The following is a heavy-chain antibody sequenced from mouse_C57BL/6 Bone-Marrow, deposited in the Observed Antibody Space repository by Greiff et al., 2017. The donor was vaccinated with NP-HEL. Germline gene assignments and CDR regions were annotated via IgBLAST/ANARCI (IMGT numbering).Heavy chain of an antibody. V-gene: IGHV1-15*01. CDR1: GYTFTDYE. CDR2: IDPETGGT. J-gene: IGHJ2*01. Sequence: VKLMESGAELVRPGASVTLSCKASGYTFTDYEMHWVKQTPVHGLEWIGAIDPETGGTAYNQKFKGKAILTADKSSSTAYMELRSLTSEDSAVYYCPYYGSSRGYFDYWGQGTTLTVSS. D-gene: IGHD1-1*01. CDR3: PYYGSSRGYFDY.